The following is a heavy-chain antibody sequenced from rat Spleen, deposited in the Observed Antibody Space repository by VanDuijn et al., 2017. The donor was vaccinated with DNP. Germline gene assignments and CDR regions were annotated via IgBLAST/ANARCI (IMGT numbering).Heavy chain of an antibody. Sequence: EVQLVESGGGLVQPGRSLKLSCAASGFTFSDYYLAWVRQAPTMGLEWVPHNNFDGGSTYHGDSVKDRYTISKDNAKSTRYLQMNILRSEDRANYYCERYSLRLRVWEYWGQGVMVTVSS. CDR1: GFTFSDYY. V-gene: IGHV5-22*01. CDR2: NNFDGGST. J-gene: IGHJ2*01. D-gene: IGHD1-7*01. CDR3: ERYSLRLRVWEY.